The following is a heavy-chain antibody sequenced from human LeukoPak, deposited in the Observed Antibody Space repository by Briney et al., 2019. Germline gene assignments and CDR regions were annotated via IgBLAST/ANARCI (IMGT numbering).Heavy chain of an antibody. J-gene: IGHJ4*02. D-gene: IGHD4-17*01. CDR1: GFPFSSYW. Sequence: GGSLRLSCVASGFPFSSYWMTWVRQAPGKGLEWVANIKQDGSKKSYVDSVKGRFTISRDNAKNSLYLQMNSLRAEDTAVYYCARLGARQMLEYWGQGTLVTVSS. CDR2: IKQDGSKK. CDR3: ARLGARQMLEY. V-gene: IGHV3-7*01.